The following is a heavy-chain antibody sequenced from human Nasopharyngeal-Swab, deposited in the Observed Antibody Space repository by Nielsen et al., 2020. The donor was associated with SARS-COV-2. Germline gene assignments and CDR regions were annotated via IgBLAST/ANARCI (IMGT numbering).Heavy chain of an antibody. CDR2: ISSSGSTI. J-gene: IGHJ4*02. D-gene: IGHD1-1*01. CDR3: ATGDRASDY. V-gene: IGHV3-11*04. Sequence: GESLKISCAASGFTFSDYYVSWIRQAPGKGLEWVSYISSSGSTIYYADSVKGRFTISRDNAKNSLYLQMNSLRAEDTAVYYCATGDRASDYWGQGTLVTVSS. CDR1: GFTFSDYY.